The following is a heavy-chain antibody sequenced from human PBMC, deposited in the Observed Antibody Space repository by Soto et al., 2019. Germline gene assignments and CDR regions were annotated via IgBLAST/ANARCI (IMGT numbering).Heavy chain of an antibody. CDR2: IYPGDSDT. CDR1: GYSFTSYW. J-gene: IGHJ6*02. D-gene: IGHD2-2*01. V-gene: IGHV5-51*01. CDR3: ARQDIVVVPAAESNHHYYYYGMDV. Sequence: GESLKISCKGSGYSFTSYWIGWVRQMPGKGLEWMGIIYPGDSDTRYSPSFQGQVTISADKSISTAYLQWSSLKASDTAMYYCARQDIVVVPAAESNHHYYYYGMDVWGQGTTVTVS.